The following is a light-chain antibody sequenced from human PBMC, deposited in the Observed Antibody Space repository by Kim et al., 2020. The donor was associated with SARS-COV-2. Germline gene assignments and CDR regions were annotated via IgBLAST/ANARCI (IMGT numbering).Light chain of an antibody. Sequence: SYELTQPPSVSVSPGQTASITCSGDKLGDKFACWYQRKPGQSPVLVIYQDSRRPSGIPERFSGSNSGNTATLTISGTQPMDEADYYCQAWDSTTGVFGTGTKVTVL. V-gene: IGLV3-1*01. J-gene: IGLJ1*01. CDR3: QAWDSTTGV. CDR1: KLGDKF. CDR2: QDS.